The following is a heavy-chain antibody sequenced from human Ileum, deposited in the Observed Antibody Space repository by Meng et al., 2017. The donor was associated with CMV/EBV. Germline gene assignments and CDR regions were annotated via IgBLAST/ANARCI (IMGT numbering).Heavy chain of an antibody. CDR2: FSTYTGNP. CDR3: ARVETNYGSGNYFGY. J-gene: IGHJ4*02. CDR1: GYTFTIYA. Sequence: SGYTFTIYAINCVRQAPGQGPEWMGWFSTYTGNPAYAQGFTGRFVFSLDTSVNTAYLQISSLKTEDTAVYYCARVETNYGSGNYFGYWGEGTLVTVSS. D-gene: IGHD3-10*01. V-gene: IGHV7-4-1*02.